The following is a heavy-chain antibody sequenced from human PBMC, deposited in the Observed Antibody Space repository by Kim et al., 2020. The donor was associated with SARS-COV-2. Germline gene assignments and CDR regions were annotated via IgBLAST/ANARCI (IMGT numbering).Heavy chain of an antibody. D-gene: IGHD3-16*02. Sequence: GGTNYAQKFTGRVTMTRDPSISTVYLELTSLRSDDTAVYYCARSSLLDFDYWGQGTLVTVSS. CDR2: GGT. V-gene: IGHV1-2*02. CDR3: ARSSLLDFDY. J-gene: IGHJ4*02.